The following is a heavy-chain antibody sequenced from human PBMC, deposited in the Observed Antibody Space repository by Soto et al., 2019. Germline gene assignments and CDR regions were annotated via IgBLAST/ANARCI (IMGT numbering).Heavy chain of an antibody. CDR1: GFTFRDYY. CDR2: IDSSTKYT. Sequence: ESGGGLVRPGGSLRLSCEASGFTFRDYYMTWFRQAPGKGLEWLSYIDSSTKYTNYADSVKGWFTISRDNAKNSLYLQMNSLRADDTAVYYCAREYYYTMDVWGQGTMVTVSS. V-gene: IGHV3-11*05. CDR3: AREYYYTMDV. J-gene: IGHJ6*02.